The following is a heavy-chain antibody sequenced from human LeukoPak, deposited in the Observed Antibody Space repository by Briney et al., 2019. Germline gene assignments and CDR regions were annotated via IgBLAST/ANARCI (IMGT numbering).Heavy chain of an antibody. Sequence: GGSLRLSCAASGFTFSRYGMHWVRQAPGKGLEWVAVIWYDGSNKYYADSVKGRFTISRDNSKNTLYLQMNSLRAEDTAVYYCARGVKSYSSSSGGYYYWGQGTLVTVSS. CDR1: GFTFSRYG. CDR3: ARGVKSYSSSSGGYYY. V-gene: IGHV3-33*01. CDR2: IWYDGSNK. J-gene: IGHJ4*02. D-gene: IGHD6-6*01.